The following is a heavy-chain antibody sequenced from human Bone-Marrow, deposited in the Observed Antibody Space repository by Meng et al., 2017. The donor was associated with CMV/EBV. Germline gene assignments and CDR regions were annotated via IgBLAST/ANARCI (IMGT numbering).Heavy chain of an antibody. V-gene: IGHV3-23*01. CDR2: ISGSGGST. CDR3: AKVVVTAGPRDAFDI. Sequence: GESLKISCAASGCTFSSYAMSWVRQAPGKGLEWVSAISGSGGSTYYADSVKCRFTISRDNSKNTLYLQMNSLRAEDTAVYYCAKVVVTAGPRDAFDIWGQGTMVTVSS. J-gene: IGHJ3*02. CDR1: GCTFSSYA. D-gene: IGHD2-2*01.